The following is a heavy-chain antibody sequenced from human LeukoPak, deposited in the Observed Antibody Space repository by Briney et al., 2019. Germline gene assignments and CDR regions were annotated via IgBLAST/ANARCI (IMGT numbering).Heavy chain of an antibody. CDR3: ALAAAGTPIDY. D-gene: IGHD6-13*01. CDR2: IIHTGVET. J-gene: IGHJ4*02. CDR1: GFTVSNYH. Sequence: PGGSLRLSCAASGFTVSNYHINWVRQAPGWGLEWVAAIIHTGVETYYADSVKGRFTLSRDSSKNMVHLQMNSLRAEDTAVYYCALAAAGTPIDYWGQGTLVTVSS. V-gene: IGHV3-23*01.